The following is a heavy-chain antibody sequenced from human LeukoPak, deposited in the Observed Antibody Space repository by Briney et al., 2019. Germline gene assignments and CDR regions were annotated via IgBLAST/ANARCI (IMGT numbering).Heavy chain of an antibody. V-gene: IGHV3-23*01. CDR3: AKAGLMVYATYYFDY. D-gene: IGHD2-8*01. J-gene: IGHJ4*02. CDR2: ISGSGGST. CDR1: GFTFSSYA. Sequence: PGGSLRLSCAASGFTFSSYAMSWVRQAPGKGLEWVSAISGSGGSTYYADSVKGRFTISRDNSKNTLYLQMNSLRAEDTAVYYCAKAGLMVYATYYFDYWGQGTLSPSPQ.